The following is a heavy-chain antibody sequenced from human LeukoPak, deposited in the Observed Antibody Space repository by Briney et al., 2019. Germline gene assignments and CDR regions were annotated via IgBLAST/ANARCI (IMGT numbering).Heavy chain of an antibody. CDR1: GGSISSYY. V-gene: IGHV4-59*08. CDR2: IYYSGGT. Sequence: SETLSLTCTVSGGSISSYYWSWIRQPPGKGLEWIGYIYYSGGTNYNPSLKSRVTISVDTSKNQFSLKLSSVTAADTAVYYCARFPSIAVAGDYWGQGTLVAVSS. J-gene: IGHJ4*02. CDR3: ARFPSIAVAGDY. D-gene: IGHD6-19*01.